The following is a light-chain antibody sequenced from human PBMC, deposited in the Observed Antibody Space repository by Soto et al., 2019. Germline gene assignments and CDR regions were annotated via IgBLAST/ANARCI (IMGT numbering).Light chain of an antibody. J-gene: IGLJ1*01. CDR3: QSYDSSLGLYV. Sequence: QSVLTQPPSVSGAPGQRITISCTGSSSNIGAGYDVHWYQQLPGAAPKLLIYDNTNRPSGVPDRFSGSKSGTSVSLAITGLQAEDEADYYCQSYDSSLGLYVFGSGTQLTVL. CDR2: DNT. CDR1: SSNIGAGYD. V-gene: IGLV1-40*01.